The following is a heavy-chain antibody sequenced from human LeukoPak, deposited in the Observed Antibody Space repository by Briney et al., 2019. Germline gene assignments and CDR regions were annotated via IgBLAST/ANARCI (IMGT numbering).Heavy chain of an antibody. CDR2: TYYRSKWYN. D-gene: IGHD2-15*01. CDR1: GDSVSSNSAA. V-gene: IGHV6-1*01. Sequence: SQTLSLTCALSGDSVSSNSAAWNWLRQSPSRGLEWLGRTYYRSKWYNDYAVSVKSRITINPDTSKNKFSLQLNSVTAEGTAVYYCARDQEYCSGGSCYSGFDYWGQGTLVTVSS. J-gene: IGHJ4*02. CDR3: ARDQEYCSGGSCYSGFDY.